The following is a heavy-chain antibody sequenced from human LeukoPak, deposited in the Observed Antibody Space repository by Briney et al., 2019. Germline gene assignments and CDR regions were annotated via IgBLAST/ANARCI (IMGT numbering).Heavy chain of an antibody. CDR2: ISLYSGNT. CDR1: GYIFRQYG. CDR3: AKDRGGATAASDH. Sequence: ASVKVSCKASGYIFRQYGISWVRQAPGQGLEWLGWISLYSGNTYYIQKIQGRVIMTTDISTSTAYMELMSLSSDDTAIYYCAKDRGGATAASDHWGQETPVTVPS. J-gene: IGHJ4*02. D-gene: IGHD4/OR15-4a*01. V-gene: IGHV1-18*01.